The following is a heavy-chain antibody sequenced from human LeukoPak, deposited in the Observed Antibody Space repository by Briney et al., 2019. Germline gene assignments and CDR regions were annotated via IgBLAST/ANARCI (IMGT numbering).Heavy chain of an antibody. CDR1: GYTFTSYD. V-gene: IGHV1-8*01. J-gene: IGHJ4*02. CDR2: VNPNSGHT. D-gene: IGHD2-15*01. CDR3: ARGAPGSYCSGGSCPYFDY. Sequence: ASVKVSCKASGYTFTSYDINWVQQATGQGLEWMGWVNPNSGHTGHAQKFQGRVTMTRNTSITTAYMELSSLTSEDTAVYYCARGAPGSYCSGGSCPYFDYWGQGTLVSVSS.